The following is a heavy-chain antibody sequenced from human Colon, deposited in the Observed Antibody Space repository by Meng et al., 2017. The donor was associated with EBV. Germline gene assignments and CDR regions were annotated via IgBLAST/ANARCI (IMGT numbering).Heavy chain of an antibody. D-gene: IGHD5-24*01. CDR2: IYHGGNT. CDR3: ARGNAYNAPSFDY. Sequence: QVLLPESGPGLVEPSGTLSLTCSDAGASISSNNWWSWVRQPPGKGLEWIGEIYHGGNTNYNPSLKSRVTISVDRSNDQFSLSLSSVTAADTAVYYCARGNAYNAPSFDYWGQGTLVTVSS. J-gene: IGHJ4*02. V-gene: IGHV4-4*02. CDR1: GASISSNNW.